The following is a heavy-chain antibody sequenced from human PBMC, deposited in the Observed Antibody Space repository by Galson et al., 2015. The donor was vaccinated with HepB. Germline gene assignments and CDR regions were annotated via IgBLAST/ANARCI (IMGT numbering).Heavy chain of an antibody. V-gene: IGHV3-53*01. CDR1: GFSVSDNY. CDR2: LYATGNT. Sequence: SLRLSCAASGFSVSDNYLSWFRQAPGKGLQWVSTLYATGNTYYADSVKGRFTISRAESKNTLYLQMNNVGADDTAVYYCVRGLRGAAFYWGQGTLVTVSS. CDR3: VRGLRGAAFY. J-gene: IGHJ4*02. D-gene: IGHD3-10*01.